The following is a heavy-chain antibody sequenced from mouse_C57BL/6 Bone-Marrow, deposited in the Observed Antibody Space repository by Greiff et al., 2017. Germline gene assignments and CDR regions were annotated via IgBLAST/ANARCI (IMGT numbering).Heavy chain of an antibody. D-gene: IGHD1-1*01. CDR2: INPYNGGT. CDR1: GYTFTDYY. Sequence: EVQLVESGPVLVKPGASVKMSCKASGYTFTDYYMNWVKQSHGKSLEWIGVINPYNGGTSYNQKFKGKATLTVDKSSSTAYMELNSLTSEDSAVYYCARRGYYYGSSYDYWGQGTTLTVSS. V-gene: IGHV1-19*01. CDR3: ARRGYYYGSSYDY. J-gene: IGHJ2*01.